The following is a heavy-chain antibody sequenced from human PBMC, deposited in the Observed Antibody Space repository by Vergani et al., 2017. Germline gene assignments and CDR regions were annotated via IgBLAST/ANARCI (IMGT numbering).Heavy chain of an antibody. J-gene: IGHJ4*02. CDR1: GFNFGACS. Sequence: QLVASGGGLVQPGGSLRLSCVASGFNFGACSMAWFRQAQGKGLEWLSYISSSSHDLSYGDSVKGRFIISRDNGNNSLFLQMNSLRDGDTAVYFCARYNGGTFDHWGQGNQVSVSS. V-gene: IGHV3-48*02. CDR2: ISSSSHDL. CDR3: ARYNGGTFDH. D-gene: IGHD1-14*01.